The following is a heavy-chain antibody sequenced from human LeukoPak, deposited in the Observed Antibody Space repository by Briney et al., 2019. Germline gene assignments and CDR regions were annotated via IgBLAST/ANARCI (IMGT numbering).Heavy chain of an antibody. CDR1: GGSISSGGYY. V-gene: IGHV4-31*03. Sequence: SQTLSLTCTVSGGSISSGGYYWSWIRQHPGKGLEWIGYIYYSGSTYYNPSHKSRVTISVDTSKNQFSLKLSSVTAADTAVYYCARGVLGTQIDYWGQGTLVTVSS. J-gene: IGHJ4*02. CDR2: IYYSGST. D-gene: IGHD1-14*01. CDR3: ARGVLGTQIDY.